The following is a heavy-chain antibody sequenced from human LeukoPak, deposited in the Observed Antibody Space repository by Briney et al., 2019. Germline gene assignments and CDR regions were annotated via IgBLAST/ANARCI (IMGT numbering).Heavy chain of an antibody. D-gene: IGHD5-24*01. V-gene: IGHV4-39*01. CDR3: VRHISTNTGYFDS. J-gene: IGHJ4*02. CDR2: VYYDGTS. CDR1: GDFINSHSYY. Sequence: SETLSLTCTVSGDFINSHSYYWGWIRQPPGKGLEWIGSVYYDGTSYSNPSLKSRVAVFVDTSRDQFSLDLSFVTAADTALYYCVRHISTNTGYFDSCGQGTLVSVSS.